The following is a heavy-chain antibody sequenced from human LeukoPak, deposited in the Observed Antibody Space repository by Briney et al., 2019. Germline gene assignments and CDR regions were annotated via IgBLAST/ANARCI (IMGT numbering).Heavy chain of an antibody. CDR1: GGSISSYY. CDR2: IYYSGST. CDR3: ARRRPDIVATIGVSWFDP. V-gene: IGHV4-59*12. Sequence: SETLSLTCTVSGGSISSYYWSWIGQPPGKGLEWIGYIYYSGSTNYNPSLKSRVTISVDTSKNQFSLKLSSVTAADTAVYYCARRRPDIVATIGVSWFDPWGQGTLVTVSS. D-gene: IGHD5-12*01. J-gene: IGHJ5*02.